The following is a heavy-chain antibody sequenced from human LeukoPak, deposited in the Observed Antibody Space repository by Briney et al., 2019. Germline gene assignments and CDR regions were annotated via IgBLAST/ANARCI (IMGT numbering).Heavy chain of an antibody. Sequence: SETLSLTCAVYGGPFSGYYWSWIRQPPGKGLEWIGEINHSGSTNYNPSLKSRVTISVDTSKNQFSLKLSSVTAADTAVYYCAREWAIVLMVYAHRGQFDYWGQGTLVTVSS. V-gene: IGHV4-34*01. J-gene: IGHJ4*02. CDR3: AREWAIVLMVYAHRGQFDY. CDR1: GGPFSGYY. CDR2: INHSGST. D-gene: IGHD2-8*01.